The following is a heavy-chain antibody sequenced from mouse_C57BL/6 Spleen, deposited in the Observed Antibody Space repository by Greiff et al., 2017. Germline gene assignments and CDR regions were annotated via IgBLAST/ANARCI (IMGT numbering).Heavy chain of an antibody. CDR2: ISSGSSTI. CDR1: GFTFSDYG. V-gene: IGHV5-17*01. Sequence: EVKLVASGGGLVKPGGSLKLSCAASGFTFSDYGMHWVGQAPEKGLEWVAYISSGSSTIYYADKVKGRFTISRDNAKNTLFLQMTSLRSEDTAMYYCAREHGGFAYWGQGTLVTVSA. CDR3: AREHGGFAY. J-gene: IGHJ3*01.